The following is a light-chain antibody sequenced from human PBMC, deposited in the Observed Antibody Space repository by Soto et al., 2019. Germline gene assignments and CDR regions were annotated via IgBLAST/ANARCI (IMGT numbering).Light chain of an antibody. Sequence: EIVLTQSPGTLSLSPGERATLSCXASQSVSSSYLAWYQQKPGQAPRLLIYGASSRATGIPDRFSGSGSGTDFTLTISRLEPEDFAVYYCQQYGSSPLTFGGGTKVEIK. CDR2: GAS. CDR3: QQYGSSPLT. J-gene: IGKJ4*01. V-gene: IGKV3-20*01. CDR1: QSVSSSY.